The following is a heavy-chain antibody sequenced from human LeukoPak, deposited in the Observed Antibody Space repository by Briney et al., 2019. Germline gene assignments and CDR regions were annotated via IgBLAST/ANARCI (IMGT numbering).Heavy chain of an antibody. V-gene: IGHV1-2*02. CDR3: ARLTGNREFDY. J-gene: IGHJ4*02. Sequence: ASVKVSCKASGYSFTDHYMHGVRQAPGQGLEWMGWININSGGTRFPRKFQGRVTMTGDTSVSTAYMELSRLRSDDTAVYYCARLTGNREFDYWGQGALVTVSS. CDR2: ININSGGT. D-gene: IGHD7-27*01. CDR1: GYSFTDHY.